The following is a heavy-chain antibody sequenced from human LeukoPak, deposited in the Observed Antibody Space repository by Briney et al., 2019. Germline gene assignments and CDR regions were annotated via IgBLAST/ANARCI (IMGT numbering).Heavy chain of an antibody. CDR1: GYTFTGYY. Sequence: ASVKVSCKASGYTFTGYYMHSVRQAPGQRLEWMGWINTNSGGTNYAQKFQGRVTMTRDTSISTAYMELSRLRSDDTAVYYCARTLSGNYYDSSGYCQDYWGQGTLVTVSS. V-gene: IGHV1-2*02. CDR2: INTNSGGT. D-gene: IGHD3-22*01. CDR3: ARTLSGNYYDSSGYCQDY. J-gene: IGHJ4*02.